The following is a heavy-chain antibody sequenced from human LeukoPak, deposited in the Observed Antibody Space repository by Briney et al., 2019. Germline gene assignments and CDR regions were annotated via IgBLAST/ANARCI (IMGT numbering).Heavy chain of an antibody. CDR3: ARDLTTVRGVITNDAFDI. Sequence: GGSLRLSCAASGFTFSSYWMSWVRQAPGKGLEWVANIKQDGSEKYYVDSVKGRFTISRDNAKNSLYLQMNSLRAEDTAAYYCARDLTTVRGVITNDAFDIWGQGTMVTVSS. CDR1: GFTFSSYW. D-gene: IGHD3-10*01. CDR2: IKQDGSEK. J-gene: IGHJ3*02. V-gene: IGHV3-7*01.